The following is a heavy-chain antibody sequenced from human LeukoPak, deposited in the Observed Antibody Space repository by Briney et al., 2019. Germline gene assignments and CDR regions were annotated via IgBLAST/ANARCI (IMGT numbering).Heavy chain of an antibody. D-gene: IGHD3-22*01. CDR3: AKGLYYYDSSAPDAFDI. V-gene: IGHV3-74*01. CDR1: GFTFSSYW. Sequence: GGSLRLSCAASGFTFSSYWMHWVRQAPGKGLVWVSRIKSDGSSTNYADSVKGRFTISRDNAKNTLYLQMNGLRAEDTAVYYCAKGLYYYDSSAPDAFDIWGQGTMVTVSS. CDR2: IKSDGSST. J-gene: IGHJ3*02.